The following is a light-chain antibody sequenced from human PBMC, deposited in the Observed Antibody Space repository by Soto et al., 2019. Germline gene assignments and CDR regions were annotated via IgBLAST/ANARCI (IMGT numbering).Light chain of an antibody. CDR1: SSDIGAHNS. Sequence: QSVLAQPASVSASPGQSITISCTVTSSDIGAHNSVSWYQRHPGEAPKVIIHEVSNRPSGISDRFSGSKSGNTASLTISGLQAEDEAIYYCSSYTSSATWVFGGGTKVTVL. J-gene: IGLJ3*02. V-gene: IGLV2-14*01. CDR2: EVS. CDR3: SSYTSSATWV.